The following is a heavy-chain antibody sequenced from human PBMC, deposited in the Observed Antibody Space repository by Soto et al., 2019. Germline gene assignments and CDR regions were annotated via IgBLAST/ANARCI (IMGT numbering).Heavy chain of an antibody. J-gene: IGHJ6*02. V-gene: IGHV3-43*01. CDR3: ARGTLSFGSALDV. CDR1: GFRFDDYN. CDR2: ITWNGGNT. Sequence: GGSLRLSCAASGFRFDDYNMHWVRQAPGKGLEWVSLITWNGGNTYYADSVKGRFTISRDGTTQSVFLQMTSLKREDTGLYYCARGTLSFGSALDVWGQGTTVTVSS. D-gene: IGHD1-7*01.